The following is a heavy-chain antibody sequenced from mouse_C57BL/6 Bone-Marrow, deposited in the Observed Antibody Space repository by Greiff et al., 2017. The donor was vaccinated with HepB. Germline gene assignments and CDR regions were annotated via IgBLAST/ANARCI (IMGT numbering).Heavy chain of an antibody. Sequence: DVKLQESGAELVRPGASVKLSCTASGFNIKDDYMHWVKQRPEQGLEWIGWIDPENGDTEYASKFQGKATITADTSSNTAYLQLSSLTSEDTAVYYCTTGRYGNYVDYFDYWGQGTTLTVSS. D-gene: IGHD2-10*02. V-gene: IGHV14-4*01. CDR1: GFNIKDDY. CDR3: TTGRYGNYVDYFDY. J-gene: IGHJ2*01. CDR2: IDPENGDT.